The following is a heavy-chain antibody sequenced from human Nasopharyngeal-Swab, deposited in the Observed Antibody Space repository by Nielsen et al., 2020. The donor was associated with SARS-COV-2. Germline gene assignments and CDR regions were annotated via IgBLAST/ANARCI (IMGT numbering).Heavy chain of an antibody. CDR2: ISGRGGT. V-gene: IGHV3-23*01. CDR3: AKDTGCDY. CDR1: GFIFSNYA. D-gene: IGHD2-8*02. Sequence: GESLKISCAASGFIFSNYAMSWVRQAPGKGLEWVSAISGRGGTFYADSVQGRFSISRDTSKNTLYLQMNSLRAEDTGIYYCAKDTGCDYWGQGTQVTVSS. J-gene: IGHJ4*02.